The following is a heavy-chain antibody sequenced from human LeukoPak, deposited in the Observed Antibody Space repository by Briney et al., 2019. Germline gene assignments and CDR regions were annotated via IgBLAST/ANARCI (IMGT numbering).Heavy chain of an antibody. CDR1: GFTFGSFS. CDR2: ISGSGETT. D-gene: IGHD3-22*01. V-gene: IGHV3-23*01. J-gene: IGHJ4*02. Sequence: GGSLRLSCAASGFTFGSFSMSWVRQAPGKGLEWVSVISGSGETTFYADSVKGRFTISRDNAKNSLYLQMNSLRAEDTAVYYCARHVVALGFDYWGQGTLVTVSS. CDR3: ARHVVALGFDY.